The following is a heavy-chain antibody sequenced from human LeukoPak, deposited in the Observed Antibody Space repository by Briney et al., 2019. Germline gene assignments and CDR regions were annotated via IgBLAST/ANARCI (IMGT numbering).Heavy chain of an antibody. Sequence: GGSLRLSCAASGFTFSGSAMHWVRQASGKGLEWVGRIRSKANSYATAYTASVKGRFTISRDDSKNTAYLQMNSLKTEDTAVYYCTRLVVGATTFDYWGQGALVTVSS. V-gene: IGHV3-73*01. D-gene: IGHD1-26*01. J-gene: IGHJ4*02. CDR1: GFTFSGSA. CDR2: IRSKANSYAT. CDR3: TRLVVGATTFDY.